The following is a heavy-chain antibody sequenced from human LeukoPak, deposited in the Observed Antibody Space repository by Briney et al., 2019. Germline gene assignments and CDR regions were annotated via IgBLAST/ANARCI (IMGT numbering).Heavy chain of an antibody. D-gene: IGHD5-24*01. V-gene: IGHV3-23*01. CDR3: ARDQEMGYFDY. CDR1: GFTFYNHA. CDR2: VINTGTVT. J-gene: IGHJ4*02. Sequence: PGGSLRLSCAADGFTFYNHAMSWVRQAPGKGLEWVSSVINTGTVTYYADSVKGRFTISRDNSKNTLYLQMNSLRAEDTAVYYCARDQEMGYFDYWGQGTLVTVSS.